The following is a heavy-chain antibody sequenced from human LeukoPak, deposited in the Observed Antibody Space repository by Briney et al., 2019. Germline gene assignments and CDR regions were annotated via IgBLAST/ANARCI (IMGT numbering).Heavy chain of an antibody. D-gene: IGHD3-10*02. V-gene: IGHV4-34*01. CDR2: INHSGIT. Sequence: SETLSLTCAVSGGSFSGYYWSWIRQPPGKGLEWIGEINHSGITNYNPSLKSRVSISVDTSKNQFSLKMTSLTAADTAIYYCARFRGDGDYNVNHWGQGALVTVSS. CDR1: GGSFSGYY. CDR3: ARFRGDGDYNVNH. J-gene: IGHJ5*02.